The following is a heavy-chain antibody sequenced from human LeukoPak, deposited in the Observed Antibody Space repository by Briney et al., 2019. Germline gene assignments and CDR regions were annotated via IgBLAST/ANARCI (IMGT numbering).Heavy chain of an antibody. D-gene: IGHD7-27*01. CDR1: GITFNDAW. CDR3: ATPPGYWGSAPFDY. J-gene: IGHJ4*02. CDR2: IKSKTDGETT. Sequence: GGSLRLSCVASGITFNDAWMNWVRRAPGKGLEWLGHIKSKTDGETTDYATPVKGRFTISRDDSTNTVFLQMNSLETEDTAVYYCATPPGYWGSAPFDYWGQGTVVTVSS. V-gene: IGHV3-15*01.